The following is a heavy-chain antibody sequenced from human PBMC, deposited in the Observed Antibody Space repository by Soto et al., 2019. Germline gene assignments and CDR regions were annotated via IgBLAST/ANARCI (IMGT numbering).Heavy chain of an antibody. D-gene: IGHD2-2*01. V-gene: IGHV2-5*01. CDR1: GFSLSTSGVG. Sequence: SGPTRVNHTQTLTLTGTFSGFSLSTSGVGVGWIRQPPGKALEWLALIYWNDDKRYSPSLKSRLTITKDTSKNQVVLTMTNMDPVDTATYYCAHSAHGYCDSTSCLGWFDPWGQGTLVTVSS. CDR3: AHSAHGYCDSTSCLGWFDP. CDR2: IYWNDDK. J-gene: IGHJ5*02.